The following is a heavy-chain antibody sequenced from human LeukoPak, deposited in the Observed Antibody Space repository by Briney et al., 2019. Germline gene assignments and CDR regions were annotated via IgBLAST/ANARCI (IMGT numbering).Heavy chain of an antibody. Sequence: SETLSLTCTVSGGSISSSSYYWGWIRQPPGKGLEWIGSIYYSGSTYYNPSLKSRVTISVDTSKNQFSLKLSSVTAADTAVYYCARLTIFGVVISHWFNYWGQGTLVTVSS. CDR1: GGSISSSSYY. V-gene: IGHV4-39*01. CDR2: IYYSGST. J-gene: IGHJ4*02. CDR3: ARLTIFGVVISHWFNY. D-gene: IGHD3-3*01.